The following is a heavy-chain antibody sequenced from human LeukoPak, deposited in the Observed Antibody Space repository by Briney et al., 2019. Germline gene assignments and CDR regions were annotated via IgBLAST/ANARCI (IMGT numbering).Heavy chain of an antibody. J-gene: IGHJ3*02. V-gene: IGHV4-31*03. CDR1: GDSISSGSYY. CDR2: SHYSGNA. Sequence: SETLSLTCTVSGDSISSGSYYWSWVRQYPGKGVEWIGYSHYSGNAYYSPSLKSRVAISVDTSANQFSLKLSSVTAADTATYYCARDHPTGAGAFDIWGQGTMVTVSS. CDR3: ARDHPTGAGAFDI.